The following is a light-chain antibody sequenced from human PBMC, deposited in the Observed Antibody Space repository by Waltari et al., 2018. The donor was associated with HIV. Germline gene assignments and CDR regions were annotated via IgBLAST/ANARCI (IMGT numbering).Light chain of an antibody. CDR3: QQYGSSRT. J-gene: IGKJ1*01. V-gene: IGKV3-20*01. CDR1: QSVSSSY. Sequence: EIVLTQSPGTLSLSPGERATLSCRASQSVSSSYLAWYQQKPGQAPRHLIYGASSSATGIPDRFSGSGYGTDFTLTISRLEPEDFAVYYCQQYGSSRTFGQGTKVEIK. CDR2: GAS.